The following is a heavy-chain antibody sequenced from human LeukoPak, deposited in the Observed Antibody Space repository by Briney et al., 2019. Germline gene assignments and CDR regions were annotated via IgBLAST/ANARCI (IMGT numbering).Heavy chain of an antibody. D-gene: IGHD6-13*01. CDR2: ISSSSSYI. Sequence: GGSLRLSCAASGFTFSSYSMNWVRQAPGKGLEWVSSISSSSSYIYYADSVKGRFTISRDNAKNSLYLQMTSLRAEDTAVYYCAREIRASIAAAGTLFDYWGQGTLVTVSS. CDR3: AREIRASIAAAGTLFDY. CDR1: GFTFSSYS. V-gene: IGHV3-21*01. J-gene: IGHJ4*02.